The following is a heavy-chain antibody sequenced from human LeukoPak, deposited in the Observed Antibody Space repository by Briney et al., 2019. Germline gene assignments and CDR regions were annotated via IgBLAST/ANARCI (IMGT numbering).Heavy chain of an antibody. V-gene: IGHV4-39*01. D-gene: IGHD6-13*01. J-gene: IGHJ5*02. CDR3: ARHLTDKIAAAGTLTAFDP. Sequence: SETLSLTCTVSGGSISSSSYYWGWIRQPPGQGLEWIGSIYYSGSTYYNPSLKSRVTISVDTSKNQFSLKLSSVTAADTAVYYCARHLTDKIAAAGTLTAFDPWGQGTLVTVSS. CDR1: GGSISSSSYY. CDR2: IYYSGST.